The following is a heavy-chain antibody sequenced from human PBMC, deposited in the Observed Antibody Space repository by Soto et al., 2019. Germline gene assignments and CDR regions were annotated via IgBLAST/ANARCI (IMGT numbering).Heavy chain of an antibody. CDR2: ITRDGSQK. V-gene: IGHV3-30-3*01. D-gene: IGHD3-22*01. CDR1: GFTFRSYA. J-gene: IGHJ4*02. CDR3: ASDYDFRGYGHHRFEY. Sequence: QSGGSLRLSCGVSGFTFRSYAMYWVRQAPGKGLEWVAVITRDGSQKYYADYVKGRFTISRENFKNTLYLQMNSLRAEDTAVYYCASDYDFRGYGHHRFEYWGQGRRVTVPS.